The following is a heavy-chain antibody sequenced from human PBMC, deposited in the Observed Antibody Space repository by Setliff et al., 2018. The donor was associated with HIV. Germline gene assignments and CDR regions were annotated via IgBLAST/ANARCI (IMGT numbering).Heavy chain of an antibody. J-gene: IGHJ4*02. CDR1: GDSISSGIYY. V-gene: IGHV4-61*02. CDR2: VNSRGYT. Sequence: SETLSLTCTGSGDSISSGIYYWSWIRQPAGKGLEWIGRVNSRGYTEYNPSFKSRVTISVDTPKNQFSLKLSSVTAADTAVYYCARDRLDGHDTSGYYYAYWGQGTL. D-gene: IGHD3-22*01. CDR3: ARDRLDGHDTSGYYYAY.